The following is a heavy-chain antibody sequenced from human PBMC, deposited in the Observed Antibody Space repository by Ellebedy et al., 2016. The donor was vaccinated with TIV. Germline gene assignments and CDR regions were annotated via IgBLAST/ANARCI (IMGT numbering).Heavy chain of an antibody. Sequence: GESLKLSCAASGFTFSRYAMHWVRQAPGKGLEWVAVISYDGSNYYYADSVKGRFTISRHKSKDTLYLQMNSLRADDTAVYYCARVKAYSAFDIWGQGTRVTVSS. CDR3: ARVKAYSAFDI. J-gene: IGHJ3*02. CDR2: ISYDGSNY. V-gene: IGHV3-30-3*01. D-gene: IGHD2-15*01. CDR1: GFTFSRYA.